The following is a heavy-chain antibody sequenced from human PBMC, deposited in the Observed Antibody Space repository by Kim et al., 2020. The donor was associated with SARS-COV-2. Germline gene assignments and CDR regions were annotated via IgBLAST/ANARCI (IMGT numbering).Heavy chain of an antibody. CDR2: IKSKTDGGTT. V-gene: IGHV3-15*01. J-gene: IGHJ6*02. CDR1: GFTFSNAW. CDR3: TTDELWFGELFEDYGMDV. D-gene: IGHD3-10*01. Sequence: GGSLRLSCAASGFTFSNAWMNWVRQAPGKGLEWVGRIKSKTDGGTTDYAAHVKGRFTISRDDSKNTLYLQMNSLKTEDTAVYYCTTDELWFGELFEDYGMDVCGQRTTVTVSS.